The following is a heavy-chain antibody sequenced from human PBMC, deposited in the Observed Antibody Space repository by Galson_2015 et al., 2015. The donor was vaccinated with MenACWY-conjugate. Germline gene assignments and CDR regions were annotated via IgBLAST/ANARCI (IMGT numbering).Heavy chain of an antibody. CDR3: AKDQGLPGIAAAGPFFDY. Sequence: SLRLSCAASGFTFSSYGMHWVRQAPGKGLEWVAFIRYDGSNKYYADSVKGRFTISRDNSKNTLYLQMNSLRAEDTAVYYCAKDQGLPGIAAAGPFFDYWGQGTLVTVSS. CDR1: GFTFSSYG. V-gene: IGHV3-30*02. J-gene: IGHJ4*02. D-gene: IGHD6-13*01. CDR2: IRYDGSNK.